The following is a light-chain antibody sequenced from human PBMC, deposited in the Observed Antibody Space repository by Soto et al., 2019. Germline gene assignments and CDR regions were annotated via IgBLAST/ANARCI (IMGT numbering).Light chain of an antibody. J-gene: IGLJ2*01. Sequence: QSVLTHPPSASGSPGQSVTISCTGTSSDVGGYNYVSWYQQHPGKAPNLMIYEVSKRPSGVPDRFSGSKSGNTASLTVSGLQAEDEADYYCSSYAGSSGVVFGGGTKLTVL. CDR3: SSYAGSSGVV. CDR1: SSDVGGYNY. V-gene: IGLV2-8*01. CDR2: EVS.